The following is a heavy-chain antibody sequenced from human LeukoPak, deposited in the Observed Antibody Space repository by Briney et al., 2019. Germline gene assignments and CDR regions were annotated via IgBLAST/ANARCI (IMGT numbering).Heavy chain of an antibody. CDR3: ATLTVASSFDY. J-gene: IGHJ4*02. V-gene: IGHV3-48*03. D-gene: IGHD6-19*01. CDR1: GFAFSVYE. Sequence: GGSLRLSCATSGFAFSVYEMYWVRQAPGKGLEWVSYISSSGGTRYYADSVKGRFTISRDNAKNSLYLQMNSLRAEDTAVYYCATLTVASSFDYWGQGTPVTVSS. CDR2: ISSSGGTR.